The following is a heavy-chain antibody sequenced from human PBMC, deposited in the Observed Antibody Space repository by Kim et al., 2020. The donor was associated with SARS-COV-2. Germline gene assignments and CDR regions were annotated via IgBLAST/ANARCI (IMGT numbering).Heavy chain of an antibody. D-gene: IGHD6-19*01. J-gene: IGHJ6*02. Sequence: GRFTISRDNSKNTLYLQMNSLRAEDTAVYYCAKDGAVAGKIGYYYYGMDVWGQGTTVTVSS. CDR3: AKDGAVAGKIGYYYYGMDV. V-gene: IGHV3-23*01.